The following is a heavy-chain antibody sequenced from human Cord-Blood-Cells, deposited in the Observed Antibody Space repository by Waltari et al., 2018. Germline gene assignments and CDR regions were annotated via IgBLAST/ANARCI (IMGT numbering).Heavy chain of an antibody. CDR2: ISSRGSTI. D-gene: IGHD5-12*01. V-gene: IGHV3-48*03. CDR1: GFTFSSYE. Sequence: EVQLVESGGGLVQPGGSLRLSCAASGFTFSSYEMNWVRQAPGKGLEGVSYISSRGSTIYYADSVKGRFTISIDNAKNSLYLQMNSLRAGDTAVYYCARDPSGYPLNWFDPWGQGTLVTVSS. CDR3: ARDPSGYPLNWFDP. J-gene: IGHJ5*02.